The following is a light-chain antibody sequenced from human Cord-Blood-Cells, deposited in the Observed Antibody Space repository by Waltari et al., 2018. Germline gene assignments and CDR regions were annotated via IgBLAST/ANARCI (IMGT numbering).Light chain of an antibody. V-gene: IGLV2-14*01. CDR1: SSAVGGYNY. J-gene: IGLJ1*01. CDR2: DVS. CDR3: SSYTSSRTRV. Sequence: QSALTQPASVSGSPGQSITISCTGTSSAVGGYNYVSWYQQHPGKAPKLMIYDVSNRPAGVSNRFSGSKSDNTASLTISGLQAEDEADYYCSSYTSSRTRVFGTGTKVTVL.